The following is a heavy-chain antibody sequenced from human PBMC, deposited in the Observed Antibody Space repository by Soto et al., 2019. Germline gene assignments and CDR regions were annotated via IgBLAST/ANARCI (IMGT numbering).Heavy chain of an antibody. CDR1: GFTFSSYA. V-gene: IGHV3-30-3*01. CDR3: ARDRVYSPEAHGMDV. D-gene: IGHD4-4*01. CDR2: ISYDGSNK. J-gene: IGHJ6*02. Sequence: QVQLVESGGGVVQPGRSLRLSCAASGFTFSSYAMHWVRQAPGKGLEWVAVISYDGSNKYYADSVKGRFTISRDNSKNTLYLQMNSLRAEDTAVYYCARDRVYSPEAHGMDVWGRGTTVTVSS.